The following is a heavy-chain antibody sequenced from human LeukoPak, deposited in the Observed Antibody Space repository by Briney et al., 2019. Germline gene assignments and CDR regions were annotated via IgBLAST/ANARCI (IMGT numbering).Heavy chain of an antibody. D-gene: IGHD2/OR15-2a*01. Sequence: GGSLRLSCVASGFTSTTYWMAWVRQAPGKGLEWVANIKQDGSEEYYADSVRGRFTISRDNAKNSLYLLMNSLRAEDTAVYYCSNGIYDRSYWGQGTLVTVSS. CDR2: IKQDGSEE. V-gene: IGHV3-7*01. CDR1: GFTSTTYW. J-gene: IGHJ4*02. CDR3: SNGIYDRSY.